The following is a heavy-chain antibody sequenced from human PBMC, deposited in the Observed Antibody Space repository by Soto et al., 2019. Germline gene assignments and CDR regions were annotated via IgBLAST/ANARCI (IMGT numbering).Heavy chain of an antibody. CDR1: GGSISNSDYY. CDR3: ARQARGTTWSDFDY. V-gene: IGHV4-39*01. D-gene: IGHD1-7*01. J-gene: IGHJ4*02. Sequence: QLQLQESGPGLVKPSETLSLTCTVSGGSISNSDYYWGWIRQSPGKGLEWIGSIYYSGTNFYDPSLRIRLSMSVDTSKNQFSLRLNSVTAADTAVYYCARQARGTTWSDFDYWSQGTLVTVSS. CDR2: IYYSGTN.